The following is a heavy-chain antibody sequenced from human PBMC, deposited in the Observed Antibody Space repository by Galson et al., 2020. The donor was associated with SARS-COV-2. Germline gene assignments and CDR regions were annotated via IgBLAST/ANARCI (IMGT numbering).Heavy chain of an antibody. J-gene: IGHJ4*02. D-gene: IGHD5-18*01. CDR3: ARAKSGGYSYGYDY. V-gene: IGHV3-30*01. CDR1: GFTFSSYA. Sequence: GGSLRLSCAASGFTFSSYAMHWVRQAPGKGLEWVAVISYDGSNKYYADSVKGRFTISRDNCKNTLYLQMNSLRAEDTAVYYCARAKSGGYSYGYDYWGQGTLVTVSS. CDR2: ISYDGSNK.